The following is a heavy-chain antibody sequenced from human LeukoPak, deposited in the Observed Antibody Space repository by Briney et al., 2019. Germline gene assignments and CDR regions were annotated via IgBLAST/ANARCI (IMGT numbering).Heavy chain of an antibody. V-gene: IGHV4-34*01. CDR1: GGSFSGYY. CDR2: IYHSGST. J-gene: IGHJ4*02. Sequence: SETLSLTCAVYGGSFSGYYWSWIRQPPGKGLEWIGSIYHSGSTYYNPSLKSRVTISVDTSKNQFSLKLSSVTAADTAVYYCARDKYYYYYDSSGYYLGYWGQGTLVTVSS. CDR3: ARDKYYYYYDSSGYYLGY. D-gene: IGHD3-22*01.